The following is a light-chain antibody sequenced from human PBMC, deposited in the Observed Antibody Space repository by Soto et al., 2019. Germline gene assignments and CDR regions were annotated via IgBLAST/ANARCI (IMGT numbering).Light chain of an antibody. CDR1: SSDVGGYKY. J-gene: IGLJ2*01. Sequence: QSVLTQPVSVSGSPGQSITISCTGTSSDVGGYKYVSWYQQHPGKAPKVMIFEVSNRPSGVSNRFSGSKSGYTASLTISGLQDEDEADYYCSSYTNNSTLVFGGGTKLTVL. CDR2: EVS. CDR3: SSYTNNSTLV. V-gene: IGLV2-14*01.